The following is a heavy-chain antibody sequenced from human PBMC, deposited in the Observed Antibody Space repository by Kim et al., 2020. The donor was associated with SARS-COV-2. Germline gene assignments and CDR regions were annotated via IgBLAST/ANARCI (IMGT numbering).Heavy chain of an antibody. J-gene: IGHJ5*02. Sequence: GGSLRLSCAVSGFTFSSYAMSWVRQAPGKGLEWVSTISGSGVSTYYADSVKGRFTISRDNSKNTLYLQMNSLRAEDTAVYYCAKGLGISEGRLPPWFDPWGQGPLVTVSS. CDR3: AKGLGISEGRLPPWFDP. CDR2: ISGSGVST. V-gene: IGHV3-23*01. CDR1: GFTFSSYA. D-gene: IGHD7-27*01.